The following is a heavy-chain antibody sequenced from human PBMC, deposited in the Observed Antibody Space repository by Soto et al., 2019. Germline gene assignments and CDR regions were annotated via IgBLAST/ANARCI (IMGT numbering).Heavy chain of an antibody. CDR1: GYTLSDAN. J-gene: IGHJ4*02. V-gene: IGHV1-46*01. CDR3: VRERRAGGDY. Sequence: QVQLVQSGAEVKKPGASVKVSCKASGYTLSDANINWVRQAPGQGPEWMGIYNPRADTTNYAQEFQGRVTMTRDTSTSTVYMELSSLRSEDTAVYHCVRERRAGGDYWGQGTLVTVSS. CDR2: YNPRADTT. D-gene: IGHD1-26*01.